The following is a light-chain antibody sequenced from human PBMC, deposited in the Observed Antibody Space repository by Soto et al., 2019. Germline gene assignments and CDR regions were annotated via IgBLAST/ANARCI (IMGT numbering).Light chain of an antibody. CDR1: QSVSSN. J-gene: IGKJ1*01. Sequence: EILMTQSPVTLSVSPGERATLSCRASQSVSSNLAWYQQKPGQAPSLLIYGAVTRATGIPARFSGTASGTEFTLTISSLQSEDFALYYCPQYNDWPLTFGQGTKVDIK. CDR3: PQYNDWPLT. V-gene: IGKV3-15*01. CDR2: GAV.